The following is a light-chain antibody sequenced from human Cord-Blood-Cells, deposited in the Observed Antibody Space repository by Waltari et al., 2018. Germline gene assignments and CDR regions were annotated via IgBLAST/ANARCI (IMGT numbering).Light chain of an antibody. V-gene: IGLV3-19*01. CDR2: GKN. CDR1: SLRSYY. J-gene: IGLJ2*01. CDR3: NSRDSSGNVV. Sequence: SSELTQDPAVSVALGQTVRITCQGDSLRSYYASWYQQKPGQAPLLVILGKNNRPSGIPDRFSGSSSGNTASLTITGAQAEDEADYYCNSRDSSGNVVFGGGTKLTVL.